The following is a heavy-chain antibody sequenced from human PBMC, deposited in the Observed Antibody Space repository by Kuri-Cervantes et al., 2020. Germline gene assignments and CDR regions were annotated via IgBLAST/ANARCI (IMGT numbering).Heavy chain of an antibody. V-gene: IGHV4-59*01. CDR3: ARDISSGWYGWFDP. J-gene: IGHJ5*02. D-gene: IGHD6-19*01. CDR1: GGSISSYY. CDR2: IYYSGST. Sequence: SETLSLTCTVSGGSISSYYWSWIRQPPGKGLEWIGYIYYSGSTNYNPSLKSRVTISVDTSKNQFSLKLSSVTAADAAVYYCARDISSGWYGWFDPVGQGTLVTVSS.